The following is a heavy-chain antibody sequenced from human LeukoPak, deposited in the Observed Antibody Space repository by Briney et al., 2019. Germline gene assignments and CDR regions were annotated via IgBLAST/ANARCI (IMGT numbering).Heavy chain of an antibody. CDR2: ISDDGSNK. CDR1: AFTFISYD. Sequence: GSLRHSCAASAFTFISYDMHGVRQAPGRRLEGVAVISDDGSNKYYADSVEGLFTISRDNTKNTLYLQMSSMRAEDTAVYYCAKDAGDIVTTDYFDYWGQGTLVTVSS. D-gene: IGHD5-12*01. CDR3: AKDAGDIVTTDYFDY. J-gene: IGHJ4*02. V-gene: IGHV3-30*18.